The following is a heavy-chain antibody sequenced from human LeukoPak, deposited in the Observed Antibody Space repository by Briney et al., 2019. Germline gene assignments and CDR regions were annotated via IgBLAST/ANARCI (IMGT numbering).Heavy chain of an antibody. CDR3: ALRGGYSEYFHH. J-gene: IGHJ1*01. CDR1: VYSISSCGYY. Sequence: PSHTLSLPCTVSVYSISSCGYYWSWIRQHPGKGLEWIGYIYYSGSTYYNPSLKSRVTISVDTSKNQFSLKLSSVTAADTAVYYCALRGGYSEYFHHWGKGTLVTVSS. CDR2: IYYSGST. V-gene: IGHV4-31*03. D-gene: IGHD3-22*01.